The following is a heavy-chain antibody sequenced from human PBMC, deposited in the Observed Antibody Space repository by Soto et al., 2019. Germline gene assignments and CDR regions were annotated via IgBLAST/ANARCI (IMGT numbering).Heavy chain of an antibody. CDR1: GDYLSVQS. CDR3: ARVDSYGWSCESFDV. J-gene: IGHJ6*02. V-gene: IGHV4-34*01. D-gene: IGHD6-19*01. CDR2: LDRSGGT. Sequence: SEALFLSCAEAGDYLSVQSCNWISQSPGKGLEWIGELDRSGGTNYNPSLKSRAIISDDTSKNQFSLTLTSVTAADTAVYYCARVDSYGWSCESFDVWGQVPTVP.